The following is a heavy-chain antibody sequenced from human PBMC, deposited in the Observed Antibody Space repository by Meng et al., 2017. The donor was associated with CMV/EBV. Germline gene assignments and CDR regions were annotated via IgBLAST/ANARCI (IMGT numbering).Heavy chain of an antibody. CDR2: IYYSGST. V-gene: IGHV4-39*07. J-gene: IGHJ4*02. CDR3: ASLAGDY. D-gene: IGHD3-10*01. Sequence: LPLQGSGPGRVKPSETLSVTCTVSGGSISSSSYYWGWIRQPPGKGLEWIGSIYYSGSTYYNPSLKSRVTISVDTSKNQFSLKLSSVTAADTAVYYCASLAGDYWGQGTLVTVSS. CDR1: GGSISSSSYY.